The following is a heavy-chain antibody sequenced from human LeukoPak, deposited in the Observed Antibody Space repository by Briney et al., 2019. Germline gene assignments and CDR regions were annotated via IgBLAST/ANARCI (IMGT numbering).Heavy chain of an antibody. V-gene: IGHV4-34*01. J-gene: IGHJ4*02. D-gene: IGHD6-13*01. CDR1: GGSFSSYY. CDR2: INHSGST. CDR3: ARESAEDIAAAGSDY. Sequence: PSETLSLTCAVYGGSFSSYYWSWIRQPPGKGLEWMGEINHSGSTNYNPSLKSRVTISVDTSKNQFSLKLSYVTAADTAVYYCARESAEDIAAAGSDYWGQGTLVTVSS.